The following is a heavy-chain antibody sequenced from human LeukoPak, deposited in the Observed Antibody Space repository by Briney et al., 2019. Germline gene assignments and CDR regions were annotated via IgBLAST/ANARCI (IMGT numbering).Heavy chain of an antibody. D-gene: IGHD3-22*01. CDR1: GFTFSGSA. V-gene: IGHV3-73*01. Sequence: GGSLRLSCAATGFTFSGSAMHWVRQASGKGLEWVGRIRSKANSYATAYAASVKGRFTISRDDSKNTAYLQMNSLKTEDTAVYYCTRHRAKDYYDSSGLDFWGQGTLVTVSS. J-gene: IGHJ4*02. CDR3: TRHRAKDYYDSSGLDF. CDR2: IRSKANSYAT.